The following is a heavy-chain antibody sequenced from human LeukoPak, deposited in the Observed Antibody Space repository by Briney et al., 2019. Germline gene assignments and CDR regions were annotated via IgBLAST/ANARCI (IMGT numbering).Heavy chain of an antibody. CDR2: ISYSGST. Sequence: LETLSLTCTVSGDSISSHYWSWIRQPPGKGPEWIGYISYSGSTEYTPSLSSRVTISIDTARNQFSLKLTSVTAADTALYYCSRHRGNDGFDIWGQGTKVTVSS. CDR1: GDSISSHY. V-gene: IGHV4-59*08. D-gene: IGHD3-10*01. CDR3: SRHRGNDGFDI. J-gene: IGHJ3*02.